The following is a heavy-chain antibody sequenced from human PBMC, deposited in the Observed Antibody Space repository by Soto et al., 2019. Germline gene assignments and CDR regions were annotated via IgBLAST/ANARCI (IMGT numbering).Heavy chain of an antibody. CDR1: GGTLSDYA. D-gene: IGHD3-10*01. J-gene: IGHJ6*02. CDR3: AVAAVREIMAQESSGMAV. Sequence: QVQLVQSGAEVKTPGSSVKVSCKASGGTLSDYAISWVRQAPGQGLGWLGGIMPTVDSANYAQNFQGRPTISADESTSTANLELSSLRSDDTAVYYCAVAAVREIMAQESSGMAVWGQGTTVIVSS. CDR2: IMPTVDSA. V-gene: IGHV1-69*01.